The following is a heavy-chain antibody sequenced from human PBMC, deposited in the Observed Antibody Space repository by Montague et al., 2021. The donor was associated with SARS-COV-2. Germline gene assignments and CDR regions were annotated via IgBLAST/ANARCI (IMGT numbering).Heavy chain of an antibody. J-gene: IGHJ6*02. CDR1: GDSISSYY. Sequence: SETLSLTCTVSGDSISSYYWSWIRQPPGKGLEWIGYLYNSGSTKXNPSLKSRVTISVDTSKNQFSLKLSSVTAADTAVYYCARHIEKEGTYYYYGMDVWGQGTTVTVSS. V-gene: IGHV4-59*08. CDR3: ARHIEKEGTYYYYGMDV. CDR2: LYNSGST. D-gene: IGHD2-15*01.